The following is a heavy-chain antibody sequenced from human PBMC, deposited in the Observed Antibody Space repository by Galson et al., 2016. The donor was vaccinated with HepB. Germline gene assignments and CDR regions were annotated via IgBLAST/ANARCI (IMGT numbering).Heavy chain of an antibody. V-gene: IGHV4-31*11. J-gene: IGHJ1*01. CDR2: IYYSGST. D-gene: IGHD3-9*01. Sequence: TLSLTCAVSGASIGHGGHYWSWIRQHPVKGLEWIGYIYYSGSTDYSPSLKSRTTISVDTSKNQFSLRMTSVTAADTAVYFCARGHYKYFDWLNRNVYFEYWGQGILVTVSS. CDR3: ARGHYKYFDWLNRNVYFEY. CDR1: GASIGHGGHY.